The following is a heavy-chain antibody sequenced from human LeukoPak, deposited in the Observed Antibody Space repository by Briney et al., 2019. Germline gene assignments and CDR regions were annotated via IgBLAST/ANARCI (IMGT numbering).Heavy chain of an antibody. CDR3: ARIYGASCYKGKGYNWFDP. Sequence: GGSLRLSCAASGFTFSSYGMHWVRQAPGKGLEWVAVIWYDGSNKYYADSVKGRFTISRDNSKNTLYLQMNSLRAEDTAVYYCARIYGASCYKGKGYNWFDPWGQGTLVTVSS. CDR1: GFTFSSYG. CDR2: IWYDGSNK. V-gene: IGHV3-33*01. D-gene: IGHD2-2*02. J-gene: IGHJ5*02.